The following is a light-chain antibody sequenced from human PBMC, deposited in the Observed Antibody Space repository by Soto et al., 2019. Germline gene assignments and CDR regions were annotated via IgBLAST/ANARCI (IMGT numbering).Light chain of an antibody. J-gene: IGKJ4*01. CDR1: QTVSSSY. V-gene: IGKV3-20*01. CDR2: GAS. Sequence: EILLTQSPGTRSLSPGDRATLSCRASQTVSSSYLGWYQQKPGQAPRLLIYGASNRATGIPGRCSGSGSGTDFTLTISRLEPEDFAAYYCQQYGSSHPLTFGGGTKVDIK. CDR3: QQYGSSHPLT.